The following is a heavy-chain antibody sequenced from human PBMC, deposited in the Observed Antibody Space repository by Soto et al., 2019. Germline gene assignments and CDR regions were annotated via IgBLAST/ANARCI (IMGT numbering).Heavy chain of an antibody. Sequence: GPLRLSCAASAFKFSDYYMSWVRQAPGKGLEWVSYISGSGDVIYYADSVKGRFTISRDNDKKSVHLQMDTLRAEDTALYYCARAPDCGEGSCYRHFDLWGQGTRVTVSS. CDR2: ISGSGDVI. J-gene: IGHJ4*02. CDR3: ARAPDCGEGSCYRHFDL. CDR1: AFKFSDYY. V-gene: IGHV3-11*01. D-gene: IGHD2-15*01.